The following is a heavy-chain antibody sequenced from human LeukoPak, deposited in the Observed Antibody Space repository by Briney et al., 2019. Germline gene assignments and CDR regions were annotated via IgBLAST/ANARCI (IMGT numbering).Heavy chain of an antibody. J-gene: IGHJ4*02. Sequence: GGSLRLSCAASGFTVSSNYMSWVRQAPGKGLEWVSVISSGGNTYYADSVKGRLTISRDNSKNTLYLQMNSLRAEDTAVYYCTREVRGYYFDYWGQGTLVTVSS. D-gene: IGHD3-10*01. V-gene: IGHV3-66*02. CDR1: GFTVSSNY. CDR3: TREVRGYYFDY. CDR2: ISSGGNT.